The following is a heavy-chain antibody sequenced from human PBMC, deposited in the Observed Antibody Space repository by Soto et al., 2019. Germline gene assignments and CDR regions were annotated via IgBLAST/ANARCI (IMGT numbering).Heavy chain of an antibody. CDR1: GFTFSSYA. CDR3: ARDIHDYGDYGYYYYGMDV. Sequence: GGSLRLSCAASGFTFSSYAMHWVRQAPGKGLEWVAVISYDGSNKYYADSVKGRFTISRDNSKNTLYLQMNSLRAEDTAVYYCARDIHDYGDYGYYYYGMDVWGQGTTVTVS. CDR2: ISYDGSNK. J-gene: IGHJ6*02. D-gene: IGHD4-17*01. V-gene: IGHV3-30-3*01.